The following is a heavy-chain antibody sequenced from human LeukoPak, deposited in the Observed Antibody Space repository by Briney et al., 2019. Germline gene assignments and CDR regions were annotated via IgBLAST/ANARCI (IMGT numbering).Heavy chain of an antibody. CDR1: GGSISSGDYY. Sequence: SQTLSLTCTVSGGSISSGDYYWSWIRQPPGKGLEWIGYIYYRGSTYYNPSLESRVTISVDTSKNQFSLKLSSVTAADTAVYYCASYYGDSSLVDYWGQGTLVTVSS. D-gene: IGHD4-17*01. V-gene: IGHV4-30-4*01. CDR2: IYYRGST. CDR3: ASYYGDSSLVDY. J-gene: IGHJ4*02.